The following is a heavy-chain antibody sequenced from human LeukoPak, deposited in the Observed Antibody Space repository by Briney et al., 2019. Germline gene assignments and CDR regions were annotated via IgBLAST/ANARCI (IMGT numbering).Heavy chain of an antibody. CDR2: IHFSGNT. D-gene: IGHD3-22*01. CDR3: ARYYDSRTTFDY. J-gene: IGHJ4*02. V-gene: IGHV4-28*01. Sequence: SETLSLTCAVSGYSISSGNWWGWIRRPPGQGLEWIGYIHFSGNTYYNPSLRSRVTMSVDTSKNQFSLQLSSVTAVDTAVYHCARYYDSRTTFDYWGQGALVTVSS. CDR1: GYSISSGNW.